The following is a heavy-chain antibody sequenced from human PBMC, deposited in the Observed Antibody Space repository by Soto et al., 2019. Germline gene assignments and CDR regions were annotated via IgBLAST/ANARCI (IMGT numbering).Heavy chain of an antibody. CDR3: ARAIIAARPLINYFDY. V-gene: IGHV4-31*03. CDR2: IYYSGST. Sequence: KPSETLSLTCTVSGGSISSGGYYWSWIRQHPGKGLEWIGYIYYSGSTYYNPSLKSRVTISVDTSKNQFSLKLSSVTAADTAVYYCARAIIAARPLINYFDYWGQGTQVTVSS. D-gene: IGHD6-6*01. CDR1: GGSISSGGYY. J-gene: IGHJ4*02.